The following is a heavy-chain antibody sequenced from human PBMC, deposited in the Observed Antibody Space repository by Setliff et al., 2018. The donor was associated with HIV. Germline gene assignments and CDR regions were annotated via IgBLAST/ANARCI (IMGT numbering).Heavy chain of an antibody. CDR1: GFTFRNYG. V-gene: IGHV3-30*02. D-gene: IGHD6-6*01. CDR3: TAVGSLAGRRPELN. CDR2: IRLDGSDK. J-gene: IGHJ4*02. Sequence: PGGSLRLSCAASGFTFRNYGMHWVRQAPGKGLEWVAFIRLDGSDKFYADSVKGRFTISRDDSINTLYPQMNSLKTEDTAVYFCTAVGSLAGRRPELNWGRGTLVTVSS.